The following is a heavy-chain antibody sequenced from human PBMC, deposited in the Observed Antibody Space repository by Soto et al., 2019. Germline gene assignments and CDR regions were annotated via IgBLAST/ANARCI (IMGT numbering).Heavy chain of an antibody. D-gene: IGHD3-10*01. J-gene: IGHJ6*02. Sequence: PGGSLRLSCAASGFTFSNYAVSWVRQAPGKGLEWVSAVSGSGGSTYYADSVKGRFTISRDNSKNTLYLQMYSLRAEDTAVYYCAKDRVGTTIKYGMDVWGQGTTVTVSS. CDR3: AKDRVGTTIKYGMDV. CDR2: VSGSGGST. CDR1: GFTFSNYA. V-gene: IGHV3-23*01.